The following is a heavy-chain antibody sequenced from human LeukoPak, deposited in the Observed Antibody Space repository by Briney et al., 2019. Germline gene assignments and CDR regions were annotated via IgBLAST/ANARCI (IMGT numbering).Heavy chain of an antibody. CDR2: IYYSGST. Sequence: SETLSLTCTVSGGSISSYYWSWIRQPPGKGLEWIGYIYYSGSTNYNPSLKSRVTISVDTSKSQFSLKLSSVTAADTAVYYCARAPIVVVLAAKPSYYYYGMDVWGKGTTVTVSS. D-gene: IGHD2-2*01. CDR1: GGSISSYY. CDR3: ARAPIVVVLAAKPSYYYYGMDV. J-gene: IGHJ6*04. V-gene: IGHV4-59*01.